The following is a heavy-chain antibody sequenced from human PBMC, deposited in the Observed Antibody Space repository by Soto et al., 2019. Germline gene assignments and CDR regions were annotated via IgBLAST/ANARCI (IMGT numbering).Heavy chain of an antibody. V-gene: IGHV3-23*01. CDR1: GFTFSSYA. CDR2: IGGSGGST. D-gene: IGHD2-15*01. J-gene: IGHJ6*03. CDR3: AKRSGGSWYYYYYMDV. Sequence: EVQLLESGGGLVQPGGSLRLSCAASGFTFSSYAMSWVRQAPGKGLEWVSAIGGSGGSTYYADSVKGRFTIPRDNSKNRLYMQLNSLRVEDTAVYYCAKRSGGSWYYYYYMDVWGKGTTVTVSS.